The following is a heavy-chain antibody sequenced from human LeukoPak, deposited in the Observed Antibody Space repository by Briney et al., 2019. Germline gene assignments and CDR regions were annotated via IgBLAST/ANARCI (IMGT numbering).Heavy chain of an antibody. CDR3: AREAGLTVIVVVPAAIDY. CDR2: INSDGSST. J-gene: IGHJ4*02. CDR1: RFTLSSYW. D-gene: IGHD2-2*01. V-gene: IGHV3-74*01. Sequence: PGGSLRLSCAASRFTLSSYWMYWVRQAPGKGLVWVSHINSDGSSTTYADSVKGRFTISRDNAKNTLYLQMNSLRAEDTAVYYCAREAGLTVIVVVPAAIDYWGQGTLVTVSS.